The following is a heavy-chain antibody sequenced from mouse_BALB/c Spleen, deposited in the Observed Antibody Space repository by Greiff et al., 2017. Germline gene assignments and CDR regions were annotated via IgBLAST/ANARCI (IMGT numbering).Heavy chain of an antibody. Sequence: QVQLQQSGPELVKPGASVRISCKASGYTFTSYYIHWVKQRPGQGLEWIGWIYPGNVNTKHNEKFKGKATLTADKSSSTAYMQLSSLTSEDSAVYFCARRYGNYPYAMDYWGQGTSVTVSS. J-gene: IGHJ4*01. V-gene: IGHV1S56*01. D-gene: IGHD2-10*02. CDR3: ARRYGNYPYAMDY. CDR1: GYTFTSYY. CDR2: IYPGNVNT.